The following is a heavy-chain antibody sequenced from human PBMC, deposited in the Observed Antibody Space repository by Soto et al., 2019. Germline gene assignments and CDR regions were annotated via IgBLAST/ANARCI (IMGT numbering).Heavy chain of an antibody. CDR1: GGSISSGGYY. CDR2: IYYSGST. Sequence: SETLSLTCTVSGGSISSGGYYWSWIRQHPGKGLEWIGYIYYSGSTYYNPSLKSRVTISVDTSKNQFSLKLSSVTAADTAVYYCARDLYDTLTGYSGWFDPWGQGTLVTVSS. V-gene: IGHV4-31*03. CDR3: ARDLYDTLTGYSGWFDP. D-gene: IGHD3-9*01. J-gene: IGHJ5*02.